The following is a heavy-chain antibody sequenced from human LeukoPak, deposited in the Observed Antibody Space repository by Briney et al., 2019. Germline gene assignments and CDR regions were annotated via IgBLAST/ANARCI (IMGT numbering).Heavy chain of an antibody. V-gene: IGHV4-34*01. Sequence: SETLSLTCAVYGGSFSGYYWSWIRQPPGKGLEWIGEINHSGSTNYNPSLKSRVTISVDTSKNQFSLKLSSVTAADTAVYYCARGLEGKNAFDIWGQGTRVTVSS. CDR1: GGSFSGYY. CDR3: ARGLEGKNAFDI. CDR2: INHSGST. J-gene: IGHJ3*02.